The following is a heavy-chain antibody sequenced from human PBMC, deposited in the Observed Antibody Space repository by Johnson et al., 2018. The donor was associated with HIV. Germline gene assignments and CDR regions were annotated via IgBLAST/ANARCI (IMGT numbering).Heavy chain of an antibody. Sequence: VQLVESGGGVVQPGRSLRLSCAASGFTFSSYGMHWVRQAPGKGLEWVAVIWYDGSNKYYGDSVKGRFTTFRDNSKNTLYLQMNSLRVEDTAVYYCAKDGGWPENAFDIWGQGTMVTVSS. V-gene: IGHV3-33*06. CDR3: AKDGGWPENAFDI. CDR2: IWYDGSNK. D-gene: IGHD6-19*01. J-gene: IGHJ3*02. CDR1: GFTFSSYG.